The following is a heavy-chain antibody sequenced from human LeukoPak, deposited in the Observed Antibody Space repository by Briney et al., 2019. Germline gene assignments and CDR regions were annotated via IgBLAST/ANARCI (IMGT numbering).Heavy chain of an antibody. Sequence: SETLSLTCAVSGGSISSYYWSWVRQSAEKGLEWIGRIYSSGNTNYNPSLKSRVTMSVDTSKNQFSLKLSSVTAADTAVYYCARDFLDGDNAFDIWGQGTMVTVSS. CDR1: GGSISSYY. CDR3: ARDFLDGDNAFDI. J-gene: IGHJ3*02. CDR2: IYSSGNT. V-gene: IGHV4-4*07. D-gene: IGHD3/OR15-3a*01.